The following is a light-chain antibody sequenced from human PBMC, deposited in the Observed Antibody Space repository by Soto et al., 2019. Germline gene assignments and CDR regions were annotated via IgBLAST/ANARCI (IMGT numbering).Light chain of an antibody. CDR2: EVS. J-gene: IGLJ3*02. CDR1: SSDVGGYNY. V-gene: IGLV2-14*01. Sequence: QSALTQPASVSGSPGQSITISCTGTSSDVGGYNYVSWYQQHPGKAPKLMIYEVSNRPSGVSNRFSGSKSGNTASLTIYGLQAEDEADYYCGSYTSSNTLVFGGGTKLTVL. CDR3: GSYTSSNTLV.